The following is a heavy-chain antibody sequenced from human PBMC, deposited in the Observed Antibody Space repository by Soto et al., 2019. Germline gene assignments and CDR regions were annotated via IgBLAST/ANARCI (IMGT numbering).Heavy chain of an antibody. J-gene: IGHJ6*03. Sequence: QVQLQESGPGLVKPSETLSLTCTVSGCSISRYYWSWIRQPPGKGLEWIGYIYYSGSTNYNPSLKSRITIAVDSSRSQFTLKLSSVTAADTAVYYCAREYSSSSYYYYYMDVWGKGTTVTVSS. CDR2: IYYSGST. V-gene: IGHV4-59*01. CDR1: GCSISRYY. CDR3: AREYSSSSYYYYYMDV. D-gene: IGHD6-6*01.